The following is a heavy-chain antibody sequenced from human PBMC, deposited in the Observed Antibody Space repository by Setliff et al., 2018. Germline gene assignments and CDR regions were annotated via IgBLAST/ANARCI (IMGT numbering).Heavy chain of an antibody. CDR3: ARGIKGATTLTFYDS. V-gene: IGHV1-2*04. CDR1: GYTFTGYY. CDR2: INPNSGGT. J-gene: IGHJ4*02. D-gene: IGHD1-26*01. Sequence: GASVKVSCKASGYTFTGYYMHWVRQAPGQGLEWMGWINPNSGGTNYAQKFQGWVTMTRDTSISTAYMELSRLRSDDTAVYYCARGIKGATTLTFYDSWGQGTPVTVSS.